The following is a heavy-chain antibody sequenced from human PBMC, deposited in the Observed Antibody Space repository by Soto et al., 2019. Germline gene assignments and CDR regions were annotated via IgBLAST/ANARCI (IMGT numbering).Heavy chain of an antibody. J-gene: IGHJ6*02. Sequence: EMQLLESGGTLVQPGGSLRLSCSASTFTFKIYVMNWVRQAPGKGLEWVAAISGSGGATYYAESVKGRFTVSRDNSKTTLFLQMNSLRVNDTAVYFCATGAPRPPSNYYSLDLWGQGTTVTVS. V-gene: IGHV3-23*01. CDR1: TFTFKIYV. CDR3: ATGAPRPPSNYYSLDL. D-gene: IGHD6-6*01. CDR2: ISGSGGAT.